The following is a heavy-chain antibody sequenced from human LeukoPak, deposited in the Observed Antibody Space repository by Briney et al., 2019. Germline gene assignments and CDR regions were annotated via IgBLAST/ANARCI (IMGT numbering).Heavy chain of an antibody. J-gene: IGHJ4*02. Sequence: GGSLRLSCAASGFTFTSYAMSWVRQAPGKGMEWVSAISGSGGSTYYADSVKGRFTISRDNSKNTLYLQMNSLRAEDTAVYYCAKHRRRYSYGYDFDYWGQGTLVTVSS. CDR1: GFTFTSYA. V-gene: IGHV3-23*01. D-gene: IGHD5-18*01. CDR3: AKHRRRYSYGYDFDY. CDR2: ISGSGGST.